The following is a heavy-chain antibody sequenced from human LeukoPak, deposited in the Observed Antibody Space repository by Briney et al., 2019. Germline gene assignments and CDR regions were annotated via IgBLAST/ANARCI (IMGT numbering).Heavy chain of an antibody. D-gene: IGHD6-19*01. V-gene: IGHV4-39*01. J-gene: IGHJ4*02. CDR2: IYYSGST. Sequence: PSETLSLTCTVSGGSISSSSYYWGWIRQPPGKGLEWIGSIYYSGSTYYNPSLKGRVTISVDTSKNQFSLKLSSVTAADTAVYYCAPTRYSSGWSWLDYWGQGTLVTVSS. CDR1: GGSISSSSYY. CDR3: APTRYSSGWSWLDY.